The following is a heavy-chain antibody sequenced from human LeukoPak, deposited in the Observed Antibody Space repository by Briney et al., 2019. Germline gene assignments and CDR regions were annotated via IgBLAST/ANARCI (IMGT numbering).Heavy chain of an antibody. J-gene: IGHJ4*02. CDR2: INHSGST. CDR3: ARGRVTGRGPILH. V-gene: IGHV4-34*01. CDR1: GGSFSGYY. D-gene: IGHD1-26*01. Sequence: PSETLSLTCAVYGGSFSGYYWSWIRQPPGKGLEWIGEINHSGSTNYNPSLKSRVTISVDTSKNQFSLKLSSVTAADTAVYYCARGRVTGRGPILHWGQGTLVTVSS.